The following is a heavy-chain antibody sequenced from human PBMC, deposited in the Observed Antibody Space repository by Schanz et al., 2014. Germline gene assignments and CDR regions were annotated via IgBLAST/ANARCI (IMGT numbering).Heavy chain of an antibody. J-gene: IGHJ5*02. CDR3: ARARVIVGATVSWFDP. CDR1: GGSISSGDYS. CDR2: THITGST. D-gene: IGHD1-26*01. Sequence: QVQLQESGPGLVKPSQTLSLTCAVSGGSISSGDYSWSWIRQPPGKGLEWIGFTHITGSTYYNPSLKSGVTIPLDTSENQFSLKLRSVTAADTAVYYCARARVIVGATVSWFDPWGQGTLVTVSS. V-gene: IGHV4-30-4*07.